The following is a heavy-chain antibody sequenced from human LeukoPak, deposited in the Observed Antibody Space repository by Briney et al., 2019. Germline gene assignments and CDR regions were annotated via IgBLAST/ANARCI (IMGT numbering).Heavy chain of an antibody. CDR3: ASQYFDL. V-gene: IGHV4-59*01. J-gene: IGHJ2*01. Sequence: SETLSLTCTVSGGSISSYYWSWIRQPPGKGLEWIGYFYYSGSTNYNPSLKSRVTISVDTSKNQFSLKLSSVTAADTAVYYCASQYFDLWGRGTLVTVSS. CDR1: GGSISSYY. CDR2: FYYSGST.